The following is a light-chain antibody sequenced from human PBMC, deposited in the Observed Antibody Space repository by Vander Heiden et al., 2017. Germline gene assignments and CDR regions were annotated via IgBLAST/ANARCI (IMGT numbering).Light chain of an antibody. Sequence: DIVMTQSPDSLAVSLGERATINCKSSQSVLYSSNNRNYLAWYQQKPRQPPKLLIYWASTRESGVPDRFSGSGSGTDFTLSISSLQAEDVAVYYCQQYYSTLQTFGQGTKLEIK. V-gene: IGKV4-1*01. CDR2: WAS. CDR3: QQYYSTLQT. CDR1: QSVLYSSNNRNY. J-gene: IGKJ2*01.